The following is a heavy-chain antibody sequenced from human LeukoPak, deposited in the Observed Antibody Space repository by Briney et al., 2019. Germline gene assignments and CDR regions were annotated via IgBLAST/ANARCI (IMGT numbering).Heavy chain of an antibody. CDR3: ARVGSDRTSDRYFDY. CDR2: IYHSGST. CDR1: GGSISSSNW. V-gene: IGHV4-4*02. Sequence: SGTLSLTCAVSGGSISSSNWWSWVRQPPGKGLEWIGEIYHSGSTNYNPSLESRVTISVDKSKNQFSLKLSSVTAADTAMYYCARVGSDRTSDRYFDYWGQGTLVTVSS. D-gene: IGHD1-14*01. J-gene: IGHJ4*02.